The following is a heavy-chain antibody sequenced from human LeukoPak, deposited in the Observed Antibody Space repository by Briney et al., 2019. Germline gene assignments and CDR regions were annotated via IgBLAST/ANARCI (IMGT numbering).Heavy chain of an antibody. D-gene: IGHD2-15*01. CDR2: INWNGDST. Sequence: GGSLSLSCAASGFTFDDYGMNWVRQAPGKGLEWVAGINWNGDSTGYADSVKGRFTISRDNAKNSLYLQMNSLRAEDTALYYCARDGYCSGGSCFLYYYYYMDVWGKGTTVTVSS. J-gene: IGHJ6*03. CDR1: GFTFDDYG. CDR3: ARDGYCSGGSCFLYYYYYMDV. V-gene: IGHV3-20*04.